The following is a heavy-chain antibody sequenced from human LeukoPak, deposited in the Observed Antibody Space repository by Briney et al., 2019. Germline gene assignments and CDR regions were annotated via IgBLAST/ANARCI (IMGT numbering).Heavy chain of an antibody. CDR1: GGSISSGDYY. CDR3: ARLVGATSAIWDY. CDR2: IYYSGST. D-gene: IGHD1-26*01. J-gene: IGHJ4*02. V-gene: IGHV4-61*08. Sequence: SETLSLTCTVSGGSISSGDYYWSWIRQPPGKGLEWIGYIYYSGSTNYNHSLKSRVTISVDTSKNQFSLKLSSVTAADTAVYYCARLVGATSAIWDYWGQGTLVTVSS.